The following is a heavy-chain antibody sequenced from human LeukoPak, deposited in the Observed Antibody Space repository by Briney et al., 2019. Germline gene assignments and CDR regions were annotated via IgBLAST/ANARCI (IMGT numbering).Heavy chain of an antibody. CDR1: GYTFTNYG. V-gene: IGHV1-18*01. CDR2: ISASNGNT. Sequence: ASVKVSCKTSGYTFTNYGVSWVRQAPGQGLEWMGWISASNGNTKYAQNFQGRVTMSTDTSTRTAYMELRNLRSDDTAVYFCARDRDVVVISAPGYWGQGTLVTVSS. D-gene: IGHD2-15*01. J-gene: IGHJ4*02. CDR3: ARDRDVVVISAPGY.